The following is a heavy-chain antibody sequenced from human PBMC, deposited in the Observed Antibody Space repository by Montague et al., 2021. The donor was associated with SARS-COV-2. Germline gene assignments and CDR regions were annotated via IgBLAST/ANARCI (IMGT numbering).Heavy chain of an antibody. D-gene: IGHD6-19*01. V-gene: IGHV3-53*01. CDR1: GFPVGSNN. CDR3: AREANRRYSSTAWFDP. J-gene: IGHJ5*02. Sequence: SLRLSCAASGFPVGSNNMHWVRQAPGKGLEWVSAISTGGNTHYADSVKGRFIISSNQSKNTLELQMNSLRAEDTAVYYCAREANRRYSSTAWFDPWGQGTLVTVSP. CDR2: ISTGGNT.